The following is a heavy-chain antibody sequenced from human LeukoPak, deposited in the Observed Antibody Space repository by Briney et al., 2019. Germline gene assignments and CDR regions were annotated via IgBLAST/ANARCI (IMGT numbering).Heavy chain of an antibody. V-gene: IGHV3-23*01. Sequence: GGSLRLSCAASGFTFSSYAMSWVRQAPGKGLEWVSAISGSGGSTYYADSVKGRFTVSRDNSKNTLYLQMNSLRAEDTAVYYCAKDLVRITIFGVVIPPGYYMDVWGKGTMVTVSS. CDR2: ISGSGGST. D-gene: IGHD3-3*01. CDR1: GFTFSSYA. CDR3: AKDLVRITIFGVVIPPGYYMDV. J-gene: IGHJ6*03.